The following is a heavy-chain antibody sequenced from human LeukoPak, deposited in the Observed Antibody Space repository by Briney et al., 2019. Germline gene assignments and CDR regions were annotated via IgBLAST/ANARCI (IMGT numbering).Heavy chain of an antibody. CDR3: ATIDCSSTSCYASPPYYFDY. Sequence: GGSLRLSCAASGFTFSDYYMSWIRQAPGKGLEWVSYISSSGSTIYYADSVKGRFTISRDNAKNSLYLQMNSLRAEDTAVYYCATIDCSSTSCYASPPYYFDYWGQGTLVIVSS. CDR1: GFTFSDYY. CDR2: ISSSGSTI. J-gene: IGHJ4*02. D-gene: IGHD2-2*01. V-gene: IGHV3-11*01.